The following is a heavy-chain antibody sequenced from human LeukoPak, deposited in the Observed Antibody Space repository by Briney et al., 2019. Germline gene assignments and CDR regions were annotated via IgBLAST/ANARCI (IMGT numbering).Heavy chain of an antibody. CDR1: GFTFTSYW. CDR2: IKEDGSEK. J-gene: IGHJ6*02. D-gene: IGHD3-9*01. Sequence: GGSLRLSCAASGFTFTSYWMSWVRQAPGKGLEWVANIKEDGSEKYYVDSVKGRLTISRDNAKNSLYLQMNSLRAEDAAVYYCARGGLRYFDWLPNYYYYGMDVWGQGTTVTVSS. CDR3: ARGGLRYFDWLPNYYYYGMDV. V-gene: IGHV3-7*01.